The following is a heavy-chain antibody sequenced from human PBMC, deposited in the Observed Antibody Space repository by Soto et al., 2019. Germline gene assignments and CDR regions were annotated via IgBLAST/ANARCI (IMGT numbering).Heavy chain of an antibody. CDR2: IYHSGST. Sequence: SETMSLTCTVASGYISSSSWWSWVRQPPGKGLEWIGEIYHSGSTSYNPSLKSRVTISVDKSKNQFSLKLSSVTAADTAVYYCARDRARFDYWGQGTLVTVSS. CDR1: SGYISSSSW. V-gene: IGHV4-4*02. J-gene: IGHJ4*02. CDR3: ARDRARFDY.